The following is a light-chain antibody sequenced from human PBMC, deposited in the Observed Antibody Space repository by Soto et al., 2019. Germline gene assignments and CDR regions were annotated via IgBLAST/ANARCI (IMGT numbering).Light chain of an antibody. Sequence: ENVLTQSPATLSLSPGDRATLSCRASQSVTSNLAWYQQKPGQGPRLLVYRASTRTLGIPARFSGSESGTEFTLTISSLQPDDFATYFCQQYNTYSTFGQGTKVDIK. CDR1: QSVTSN. CDR3: QQYNTYST. V-gene: IGKV3-15*01. J-gene: IGKJ1*01. CDR2: RAS.